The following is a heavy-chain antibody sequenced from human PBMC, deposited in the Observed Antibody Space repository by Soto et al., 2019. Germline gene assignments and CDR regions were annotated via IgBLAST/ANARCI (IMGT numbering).Heavy chain of an antibody. CDR2: IIPILGIA. CDR1: GGTFSSYT. CDR3: ARVDSGSSGGAFDI. D-gene: IGHD1-26*01. Sequence: QVQLVQSGAEVKKPGSSVKVSCKASGGTFSSYTISWVRQAPGQGLEWMGRIIPILGIANYAQKFQGRVTXXAXKXXSTAYMELSSLRSEDTAVYYCARVDSGSSGGAFDIWGQGTMVTVSS. J-gene: IGHJ3*02. V-gene: IGHV1-69*02.